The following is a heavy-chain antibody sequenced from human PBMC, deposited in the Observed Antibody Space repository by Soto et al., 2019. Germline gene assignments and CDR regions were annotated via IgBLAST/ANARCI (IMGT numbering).Heavy chain of an antibody. V-gene: IGHV3-49*04. CDR1: GFTFSSYE. D-gene: IGHD2-2*03. Sequence: GGSLRLSCAASGFTFSSYEMNWVRQAPGKGLEWVGFIRNTPYGGTTDYAASVRGRFTISRDDSESIAYLQMNSLKTEDSGVYYCSRGSFGYYGPWGPGTLVTVSS. CDR2: IRNTPYGGTT. CDR3: SRGSFGYYGP. J-gene: IGHJ5*02.